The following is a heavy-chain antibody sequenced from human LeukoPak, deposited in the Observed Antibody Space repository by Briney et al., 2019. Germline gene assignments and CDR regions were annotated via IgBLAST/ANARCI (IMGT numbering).Heavy chain of an antibody. CDR3: AKRHEASGWYGGTDY. Sequence: GRSLRLSCAASGFTFSSYGMHWVRQAPGKGLEWVAVISYDGSNKYYADSVKGRFTISRDNSKNTLYLQMNSLRAEDTAVYYCAKRHEASGWYGGTDYWGQGTLVTVSS. CDR2: ISYDGSNK. J-gene: IGHJ4*02. CDR1: GFTFSSYG. V-gene: IGHV3-30*18. D-gene: IGHD6-19*01.